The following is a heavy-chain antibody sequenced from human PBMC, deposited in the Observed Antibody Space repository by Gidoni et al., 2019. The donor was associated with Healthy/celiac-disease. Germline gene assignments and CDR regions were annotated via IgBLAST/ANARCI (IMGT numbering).Heavy chain of an antibody. CDR3: ARDEFWSGYSRDYYYYYMDV. J-gene: IGHJ6*03. CDR1: GYTFTGSY. CDR2: INPNSGGT. D-gene: IGHD3-3*01. V-gene: IGHV1-2*02. Sequence: VPLVQSGAEVKKPGASVKVSCTASGYTFTGSYLHWVRQAPGQGLEWMGWINPNSGGTNYAQKFQGRVTMTRDTSISTAYMELSRLRSDDTAVYYCARDEFWSGYSRDYYYYYMDVWGKGTTVTVSS.